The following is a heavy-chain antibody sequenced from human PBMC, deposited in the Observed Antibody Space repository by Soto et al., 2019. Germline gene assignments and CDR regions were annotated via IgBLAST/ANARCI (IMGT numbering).Heavy chain of an antibody. J-gene: IGHJ6*02. CDR2: INPNSGGT. CDR1: GYTFTGYY. Sequence: ASVKVSCKASGYTFTGYYMHWVRQAPGQGLEWMGWINPNSGGTNYAQKFQGRVTMTRDTSISTAYMELSRLRSDDTAVYYCARTLSTYYYDSSGYYSGPYYYYGMDVLDQGTTVTVSS. CDR3: ARTLSTYYYDSSGYYSGPYYYYGMDV. V-gene: IGHV1-2*02. D-gene: IGHD3-22*01.